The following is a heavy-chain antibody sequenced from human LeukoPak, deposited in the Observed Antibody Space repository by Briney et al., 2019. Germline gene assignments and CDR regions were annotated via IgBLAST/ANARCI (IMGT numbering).Heavy chain of an antibody. D-gene: IGHD2-2*01. Sequence: ASVKVSCKASGHTFTDFYIYWVRQAPGIGLDWMGRVDPEDGETIYAEKFQGRVTITADTSTDTAYMELSSLRSEDTAVYYCARGSSGCSSTSCKSGVFDYWGQGTLVTVSS. CDR2: VDPEDGET. J-gene: IGHJ4*02. CDR1: GHTFTDFY. CDR3: ARGSSGCSSTSCKSGVFDY. V-gene: IGHV1-69-2*01.